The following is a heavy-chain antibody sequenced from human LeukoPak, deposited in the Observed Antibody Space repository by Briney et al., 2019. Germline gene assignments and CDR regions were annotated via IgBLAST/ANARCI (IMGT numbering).Heavy chain of an antibody. CDR3: ARLRTTVAAGFDY. J-gene: IGHJ4*02. CDR1: GYIFTNYW. CDR2: VHPGDSDT. D-gene: IGHD6-19*01. V-gene: IGHV5-51*01. Sequence: GASLQISCKGSGYIFTNYWIGGVRQLPGKGLEWMGIVHPGDSDTRYSPSFQGQVTISVDKSISTAYLQWSSLKASDTAMYYCARLRTTVAAGFDYWGQGTLVTVSS.